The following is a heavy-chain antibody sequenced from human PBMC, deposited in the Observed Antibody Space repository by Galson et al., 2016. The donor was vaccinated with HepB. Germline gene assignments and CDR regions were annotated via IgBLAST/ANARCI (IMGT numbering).Heavy chain of an antibody. J-gene: IGHJ4*02. D-gene: IGHD2-21*02. V-gene: IGHV3-48*02. CDR1: GFTFSSFS. CDR3: ARGVYCGADCFYYFGS. CDR2: ISSRSSTI. Sequence: SLRLSCAASGFTFSSFSMNWVRQAPGKGLEWVSYISSRSSTIYYADSVKGRFTISRDNAKNSLYLQMNSLRDEDTAVYFCARGVYCGADCFYYFGSWGQGTLVTVSS.